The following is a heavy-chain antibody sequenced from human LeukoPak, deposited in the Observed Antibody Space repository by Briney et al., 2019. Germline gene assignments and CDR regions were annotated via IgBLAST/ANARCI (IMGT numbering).Heavy chain of an antibody. Sequence: GGSLRLSCTPSGFTFGDYAMSWVRQAPGKGLEWVSFIRRKAHGGTTEYAASVKGRFSSSRDESKSIAYLQMNSLKTEDTAVYFCTRVTYYYDNSGYFHFDSWGQGSLVTVSS. CDR2: IRRKAHGGTT. CDR1: GFTFGDYA. CDR3: TRVTYYYDNSGYFHFDS. J-gene: IGHJ4*02. D-gene: IGHD3-22*01. V-gene: IGHV3-49*04.